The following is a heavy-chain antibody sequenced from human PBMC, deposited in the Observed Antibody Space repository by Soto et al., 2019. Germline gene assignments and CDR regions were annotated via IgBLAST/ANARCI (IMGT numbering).Heavy chain of an antibody. CDR3: ARKYNWKYILEFAP. V-gene: IGHV1-18*01. CDR1: GYTFTSYG. J-gene: IGHJ5*02. Sequence: GASVKVSWKASGYTFTSYGISWVRQAPGQGLEWMGWISAYNGNTNYAQKLQSRVTMTTDTSTSTAYMELRSLRSDDTAVYYCARKYNWKYILEFAPWGQGTLVTVSS. CDR2: ISAYNGNT. D-gene: IGHD1-7*01.